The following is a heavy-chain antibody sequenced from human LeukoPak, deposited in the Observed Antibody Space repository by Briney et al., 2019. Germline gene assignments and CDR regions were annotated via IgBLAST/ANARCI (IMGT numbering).Heavy chain of an antibody. Sequence: GGSLRLSCAASGFTFSTYAMSWVRQAPGKGLEWVSSLSGSGGSTYYADSVKGRFTISRDNSKNTLYLQMDSLRHEDTAVYYCAKVLGIAVAGKVDYWGQGTLVTVSS. V-gene: IGHV3-23*01. J-gene: IGHJ4*02. CDR2: LSGSGGST. CDR3: AKVLGIAVAGKVDY. D-gene: IGHD6-19*01. CDR1: GFTFSTYA.